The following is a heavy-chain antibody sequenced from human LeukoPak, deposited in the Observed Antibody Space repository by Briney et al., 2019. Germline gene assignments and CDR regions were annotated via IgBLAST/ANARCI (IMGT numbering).Heavy chain of an antibody. CDR2: IYYSGST. D-gene: IGHD3-3*01. Sequence: PSETLSLTCTVSGGSISSYYWSWIRQPPGKGLEWIGYIYYSGSTNYNPSLKSRVTISVDTSKNQFSLKLSSVTAADTAVYYCARVIRFWSVYSINWFDPWGQETLVTVSS. V-gene: IGHV4-59*01. J-gene: IGHJ5*02. CDR1: GGSISSYY. CDR3: ARVIRFWSVYSINWFDP.